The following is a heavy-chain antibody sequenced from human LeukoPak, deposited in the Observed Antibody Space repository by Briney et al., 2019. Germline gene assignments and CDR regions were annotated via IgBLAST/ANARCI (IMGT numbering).Heavy chain of an antibody. CDR2: IWYDGSNK. D-gene: IGHD4-17*01. J-gene: IGHJ4*02. CDR1: GFTFSSYG. V-gene: IGHV3-33*01. Sequence: PGGSLRLSCAASGFTFSSYGMHWVRQAPGKGLEWVAVIWYDGSNKYYADSVKGRFTISRDNSKNTLYLQMNSPRAEDTAVYYCARDPHGDYVLDYWGQGTLVTVSS. CDR3: ARDPHGDYVLDY.